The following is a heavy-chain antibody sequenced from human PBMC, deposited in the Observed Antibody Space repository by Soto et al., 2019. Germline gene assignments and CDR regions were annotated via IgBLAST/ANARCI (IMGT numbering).Heavy chain of an antibody. Sequence: SGGPLILSCGACEFTFSSYGMHWVRHAPGKGLEWVAVISYDGSSKYYADSVTGRFTISRDNSKNTLYLQMNSLRAEDTAVSYCARDRGYRSGWYEWWGQRTLVTVAS. D-gene: IGHD6-19*01. CDR2: ISYDGSSK. CDR1: EFTFSSYG. V-gene: IGHV3-30*03. J-gene: IGHJ4*02. CDR3: ARDRGYRSGWYEW.